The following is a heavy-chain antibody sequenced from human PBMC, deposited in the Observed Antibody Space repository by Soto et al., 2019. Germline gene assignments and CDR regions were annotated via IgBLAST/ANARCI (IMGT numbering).Heavy chain of an antibody. CDR1: GFTLSDHY. CDR2: SRNKAKSYTT. CDR3: ASVAGPTPEGY. V-gene: IGHV3-72*01. J-gene: IGHJ4*02. Sequence: EVQLVESGGGLVQPGGSLRLSCAASGFTLSDHYMDWVRQVPGKGLEWVGRSRNKAKSYTTDYGASVKGRFTISRDDSKNSVFLQMNSLRTEDTAVYYCASVAGPTPEGYWGQGTLVTVSS.